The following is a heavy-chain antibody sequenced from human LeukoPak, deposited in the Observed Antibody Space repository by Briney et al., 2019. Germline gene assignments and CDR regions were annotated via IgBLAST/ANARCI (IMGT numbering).Heavy chain of an antibody. J-gene: IGHJ4*02. CDR2: ISYDGSNT. V-gene: IGHV3-30*18. CDR1: GLTKSHHG. CDR3: AKPYYYGSRSYIDY. D-gene: IGHD3-10*01. Sequence: AGGSLRHSHAVSGLTKSHHGRRGVSQAPGKGLEWVAVISYDGSNTYYADSVKGRFTISRDNSKNMLYLQMNSLRAEDTAAYYCAKPYYYGSRSYIDYWGQGTLVTVSS.